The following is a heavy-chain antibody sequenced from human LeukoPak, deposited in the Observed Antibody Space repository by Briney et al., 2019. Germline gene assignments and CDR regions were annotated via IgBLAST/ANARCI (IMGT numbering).Heavy chain of an antibody. CDR1: GFTFSSYG. V-gene: IGHV3-30*18. Sequence: GGSLRLSCAASGFTFSSYGMHWVRQAPGKGLEWVAVISYDGSNKYYADSVKGRFTISRDNSKNTLYLQMNSLRAEDTAVYYCAKDYDYVWGSYRYPLGYWGQGTLVTVSS. CDR3: AKDYDYVWGSYRYPLGY. J-gene: IGHJ4*02. D-gene: IGHD3-16*02. CDR2: ISYDGSNK.